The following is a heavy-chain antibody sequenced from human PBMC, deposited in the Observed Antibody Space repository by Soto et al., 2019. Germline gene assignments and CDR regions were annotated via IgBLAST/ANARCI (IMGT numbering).Heavy chain of an antibody. J-gene: IGHJ6*02. V-gene: IGHV1-69*06. CDR2: IIPIFGTA. CDR3: ARHDMVRGVSATTYYYYGMDV. CDR1: GGTFSSYA. D-gene: IGHD3-10*01. Sequence: ASVKVSCKASGGTFSSYAISWVRQAPGQGLEWMGGIIPIFGTANYAQKFQGRVTITADKSTNTAYMELSSLRSEDTAVYYCARHDMVRGVSATTYYYYGMDVWGQGTTVTVSS.